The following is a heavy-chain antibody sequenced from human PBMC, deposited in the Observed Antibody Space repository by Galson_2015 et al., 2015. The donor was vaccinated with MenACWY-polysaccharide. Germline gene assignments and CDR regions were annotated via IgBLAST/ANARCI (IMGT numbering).Heavy chain of an antibody. Sequence: SVKVSCKASGGSFSTFSSNWVRQAPGQGLEWMGRIIPGLDKPNYAQKFQGRATITADKSTGTAYMELSSLRPEDTAVYYCASLLGEAPAQTGAFDIWGQGAVVTVSS. CDR1: GGSFSTFS. J-gene: IGHJ3*02. D-gene: IGHD1-26*01. CDR3: ASLLGEAPAQTGAFDI. V-gene: IGHV1-69*02. CDR2: IIPGLDKP.